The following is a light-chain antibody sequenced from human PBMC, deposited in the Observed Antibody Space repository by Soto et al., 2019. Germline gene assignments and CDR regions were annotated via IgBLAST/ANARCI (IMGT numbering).Light chain of an antibody. CDR1: NVGSKS. CDR2: DDS. CDR3: QVCDTTSDQGV. J-gene: IGLJ1*01. V-gene: IGLV3-21*02. Sequence: SYELTQPPSVSVAPGQTATVTCGGNNVGSKSVHRYQQKPGQAPVLVVYDDSDRPSGIPERFSGSNSGNTATLTISRVEAGDEADYYCQVCDTTSDQGVFGTGTQLTVL.